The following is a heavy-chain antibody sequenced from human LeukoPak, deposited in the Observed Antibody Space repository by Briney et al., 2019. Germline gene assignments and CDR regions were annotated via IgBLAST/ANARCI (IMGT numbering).Heavy chain of an antibody. CDR3: ARWYSGSERDAFDI. J-gene: IGHJ3*02. V-gene: IGHV4-30-4*01. D-gene: IGHD1-26*01. CDR1: GGSLSRGGYY. Sequence: SETLSLTCSVSGGSLSRGGYYWSWVRQRPGEGLEWIGNVYFTGTSYCNPSLKSRVSMSVDTSKNQFSLKLSSVTAADTAVYYCARWYSGSERDAFDIWGQGTMVTVSS. CDR2: VYFTGTS.